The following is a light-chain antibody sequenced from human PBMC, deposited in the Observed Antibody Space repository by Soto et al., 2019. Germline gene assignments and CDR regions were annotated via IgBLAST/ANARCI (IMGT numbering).Light chain of an antibody. J-gene: IGKJ1*01. V-gene: IGKV1-39*01. CDR3: QQSHNTPLT. CDR1: QRVGSY. CDR2: SAS. Sequence: DLQMTQSPSSLSASVGDRVTITCRASQRVGSYLNWYQQKPGKAPTLLIYSASELQSGVSSRFSGSGSGTDFTLTIRNLQPEDFAVYYCQQSHNTPLTFGQGTKVDI.